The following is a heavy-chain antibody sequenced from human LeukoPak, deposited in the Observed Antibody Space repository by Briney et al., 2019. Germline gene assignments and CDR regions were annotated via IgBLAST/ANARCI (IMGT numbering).Heavy chain of an antibody. D-gene: IGHD3-10*01. CDR2: VRNEGGDK. V-gene: IGHV3-30*02. J-gene: IGHJ4*02. Sequence: SGGSLRLSCAASGFIFSDYGMHWVRQAPGKGREGVTMVRNEGGDKYYADPVRGRFTISREHSKNTLYPQINSPKPEETAVYYCAKHSYGSGSQKYYFDYWGQGTLVTVSS. CDR3: AKHSYGSGSQKYYFDY. CDR1: GFIFSDYG.